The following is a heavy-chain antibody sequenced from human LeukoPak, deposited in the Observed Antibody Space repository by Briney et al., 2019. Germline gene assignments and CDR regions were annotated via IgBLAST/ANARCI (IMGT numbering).Heavy chain of an antibody. CDR1: GFTFSDYY. J-gene: IGHJ4*02. D-gene: IGHD6-13*01. CDR3: ARHVKQQLVIYYFDY. CDR2: IYYSGST. V-gene: IGHV4-59*08. Sequence: PGGSLRLSCAATGFTFSDYYMSWIRQPPGKGLEWIGYIYYSGSTNYNPSLKSRVTISVDTSKNQFSLKLSSVTAADTAVYYCARHVKQQLVIYYFDYWGQGTLVTVSS.